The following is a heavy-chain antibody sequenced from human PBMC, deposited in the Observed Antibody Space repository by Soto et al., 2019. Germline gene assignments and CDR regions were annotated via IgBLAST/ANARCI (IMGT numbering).Heavy chain of an antibody. CDR3: ARDENLADWLQPNWFAP. CDR2: IKQDGSEK. J-gene: IGHJ5*02. D-gene: IGHD3-9*01. CDR1: GFTFSSYW. Sequence: GGSLRLSCAASGFTFSSYWMSWVRQAPVKGLEWVANIKQDGSEKYYVDSVKGRFTISRDNAKNSLYLQMNSLRAEDTAVYYCARDENLADWLQPNWFAPWGQGTLVTVSS. V-gene: IGHV3-7*01.